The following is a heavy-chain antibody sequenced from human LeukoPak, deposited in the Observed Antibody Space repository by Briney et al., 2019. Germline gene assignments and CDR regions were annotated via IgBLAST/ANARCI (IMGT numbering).Heavy chain of an antibody. D-gene: IGHD6-19*01. J-gene: IGHJ4*02. CDR3: ARGGVAGKKMGTYYFDS. Sequence: EPSETLSLTCAVYGVSFSGYYWSWIRQPPGKGLEWIGEINHSGSTNYNPSLKSRVTISVDTSKNQFSLKLSSVTAADTAVYYCARGGVAGKKMGTYYFDSWGQGTLVTVSS. CDR1: GVSFSGYY. V-gene: IGHV4-34*01. CDR2: INHSGST.